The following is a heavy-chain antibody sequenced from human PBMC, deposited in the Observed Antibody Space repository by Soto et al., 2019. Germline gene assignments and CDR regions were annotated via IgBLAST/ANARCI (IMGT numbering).Heavy chain of an antibody. J-gene: IGHJ4*02. CDR2: IFPGDSDT. D-gene: IGHD6-6*01. Sequence: EPREITWKGSGYSFTTYWNDWVRQMPGKGLEWMGIIFPGDSDTRYNPSFQGQVTISADKSISTAYLQWSSLKASDTAMDYCARPYSSSPAGWGQGTLVTVSS. CDR1: GYSFTTYW. V-gene: IGHV5-51*01. CDR3: ARPYSSSPAG.